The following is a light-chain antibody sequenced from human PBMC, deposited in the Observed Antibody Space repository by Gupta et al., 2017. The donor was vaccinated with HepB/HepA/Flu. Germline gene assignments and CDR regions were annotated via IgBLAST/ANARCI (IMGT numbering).Light chain of an antibody. CDR3: PHYYDLPYS. CDR2: AAS. CDR1: HKINTY. V-gene: IGKV1-33*01. Sequence: DIQMTHSPSSLSASVGDRVTITCQASHKINTYLNWFQQRPGKAPKLLISAASRVETGVPSRFSGSGSGTDFTFTISSRQPEDFATYYCPHYYDLPYSFGQGTKVDIK. J-gene: IGKJ2*03.